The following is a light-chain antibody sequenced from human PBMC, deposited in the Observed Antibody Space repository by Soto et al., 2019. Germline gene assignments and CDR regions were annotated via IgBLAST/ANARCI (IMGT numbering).Light chain of an antibody. V-gene: IGLV2-8*01. Sequence: QSVLTQPPSASGSPGQSVTISCTGTSSDVGGYNYVSWYQHHPGKAPKLMIYEVSKRPSGVPDRFSGSKSGSAASLTVSGLQAEDDADYYCSSYAGSNIYVFGNGTKVTV. CDR1: SSDVGGYNY. CDR2: EVS. J-gene: IGLJ1*01. CDR3: SSYAGSNIYV.